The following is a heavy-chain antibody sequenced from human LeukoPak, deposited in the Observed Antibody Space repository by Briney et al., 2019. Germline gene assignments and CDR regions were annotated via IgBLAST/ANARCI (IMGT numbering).Heavy chain of an antibody. V-gene: IGHV1-18*01. CDR1: GYTFTSYG. J-gene: IGHJ6*03. D-gene: IGHD5-18*01. CDR3: ARGRGGYSYGYYYYYYMDV. Sequence: GASVKVSCKASGYTFTSYGISWVRQAPGQGLEWMGWISAYNGNTNYAQKLQGRVTMTTDTSTSTAYMELRSLRSDDTAVYYCARGRGGYSYGYYYYYYMDVWGQGTLVTVSS. CDR2: ISAYNGNT.